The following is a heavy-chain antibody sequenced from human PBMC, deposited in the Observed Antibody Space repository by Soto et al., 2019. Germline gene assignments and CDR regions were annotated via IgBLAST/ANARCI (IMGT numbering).Heavy chain of an antibody. Sequence: SETLSLTCTVSGGSVSSGSYYWCWTRQPAGKGLEWIGRFYPTGKTNYNPSLQSRLTMSADTSRNQFSLNLTSVTAADTAVYYCARCGLDYGMDVWGQGTTVTVAS. CDR3: ARCGLDYGMDV. D-gene: IGHD3-16*01. J-gene: IGHJ6*02. CDR1: GGSVSSGSYY. CDR2: FYPTGKT. V-gene: IGHV4-61*02.